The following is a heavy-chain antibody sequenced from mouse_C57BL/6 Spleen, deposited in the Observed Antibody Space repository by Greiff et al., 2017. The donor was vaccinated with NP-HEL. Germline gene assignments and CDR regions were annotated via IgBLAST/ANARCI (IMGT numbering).Heavy chain of an antibody. Sequence: VQLQQSGPVLVKPGASVKMSCKASGYTFTDYYMNWVKQSPGKSLEWIGVINPYNGGTSYNQKFKGKATLTVDKSSSTAYMELNSLTSEDSAVYYWARLQTGTGDAMDDWGQRTSVTVS. V-gene: IGHV1-19*01. J-gene: IGHJ4*01. D-gene: IGHD4-1*01. CDR1: GYTFTDYY. CDR2: INPYNGGT. CDR3: ARLQTGTGDAMDD.